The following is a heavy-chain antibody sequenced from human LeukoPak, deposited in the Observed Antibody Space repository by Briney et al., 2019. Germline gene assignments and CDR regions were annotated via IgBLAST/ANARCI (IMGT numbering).Heavy chain of an antibody. CDR2: IYGTGST. CDR1: GGSISSYY. CDR3: AGGGNWNYYYYMDV. Sequence: SETLSLTCTVSGGSISSYYWSWIRQPPGKGLEWIGYIYGTGSTNYNPSLKSRVTISVDTSKNQFSLKLSSVTAADTAVYYCAGGGNWNYYYYMDVWGKGTTVTVSS. J-gene: IGHJ6*03. V-gene: IGHV4-59*01. D-gene: IGHD4-23*01.